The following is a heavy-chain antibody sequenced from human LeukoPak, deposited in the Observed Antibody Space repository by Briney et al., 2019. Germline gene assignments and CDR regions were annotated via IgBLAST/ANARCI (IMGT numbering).Heavy chain of an antibody. CDR2: IRYDGSNK. CDR3: AKGAGYSYGYEVDY. Sequence: GGSLRLSCAASGFTFSSYGIHWVRQAPGKGLEWVAFIRYDGSNKYYADSVKGRFTISRDNSKNTLYLQMNSLRAEDTAVYYCAKGAGYSYGYEVDYWGQGTLVTVSS. J-gene: IGHJ4*02. D-gene: IGHD5-18*01. CDR1: GFTFSSYG. V-gene: IGHV3-30*02.